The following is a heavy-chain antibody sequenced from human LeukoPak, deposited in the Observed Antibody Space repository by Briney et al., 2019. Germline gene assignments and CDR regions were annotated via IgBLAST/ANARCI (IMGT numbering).Heavy chain of an antibody. D-gene: IGHD1-26*01. CDR3: AKDLGRYRNNFFDY. CDR2: ISGSGGST. CDR1: GFTFSSYA. V-gene: IGHV3-23*01. J-gene: IGHJ4*02. Sequence: GSLRLSCAASGFTFSSYAMSWVRQAPGKGLEWVSVISGSGGSTYYADSVKGRFTISRDNSKNTLYLQMNSLRAEDTAVYYCAKDLGRYRNNFFDYWGQGNLVTVSS.